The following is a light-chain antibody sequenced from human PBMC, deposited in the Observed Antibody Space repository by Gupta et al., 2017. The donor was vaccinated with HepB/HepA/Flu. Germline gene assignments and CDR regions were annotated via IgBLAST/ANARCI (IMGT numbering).Light chain of an antibody. CDR3: RQHNAYPWT. Sequence: DIQMTQSPSSLSASVGDRVTITCRASQDISNDLDWYQQIPGKAPKRLIYAASNLVTGVPSRFIGSGSGAEFTLTISSLQPEDFAIYYCRQHNAYPWTFGQGTKVEIK. V-gene: IGKV1-17*01. CDR2: AAS. CDR1: QDISND. J-gene: IGKJ1*01.